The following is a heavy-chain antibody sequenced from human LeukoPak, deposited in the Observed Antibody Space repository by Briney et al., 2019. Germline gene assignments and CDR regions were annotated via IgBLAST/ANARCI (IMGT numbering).Heavy chain of an antibody. CDR1: GLSVRDNF. J-gene: IGHJ5*02. Sequence: GGSLRLSCAASGLSVRDNFIIWVRQAPGKELEWVSVIYIGDTTHYADSVKGRFIISRDNSRNKVYLQMNSLRAEDTAVYYCAREVYSDNSAYYHWGQGTLVTVSS. V-gene: IGHV3-66*01. D-gene: IGHD3-22*01. CDR3: AREVYSDNSAYYH. CDR2: IYIGDTT.